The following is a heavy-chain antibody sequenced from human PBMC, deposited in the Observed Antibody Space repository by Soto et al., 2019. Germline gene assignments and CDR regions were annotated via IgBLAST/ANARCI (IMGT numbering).Heavy chain of an antibody. D-gene: IGHD6-19*01. V-gene: IGHV4-59*13. CDR1: GASITTYY. Sequence: SETLSLTCDVSGASITTYYWSWIRQAPGKGLEWIGNVYHTGSTDYNSSLRSRVTISVDTSKNQFSLNMNSVTASDTAVYYCARRLFGSGWTLDSWGQGALVTV. CDR2: VYHTGST. J-gene: IGHJ4*02. CDR3: ARRLFGSGWTLDS.